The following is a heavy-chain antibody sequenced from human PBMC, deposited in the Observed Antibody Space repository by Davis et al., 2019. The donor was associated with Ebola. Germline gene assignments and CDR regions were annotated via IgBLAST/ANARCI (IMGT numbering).Heavy chain of an antibody. Sequence: GESLKISCAASGFTFSSYGMNWVRQAPGKGLEWVSSISSSSSYIYYADSVKGRFTISRDNSKNTLYLQMNSLRAEDTAVYYCAKVRKYYYDSSGYYSRYFDYWGQGTLVTVSS. V-gene: IGHV3-21*04. CDR1: GFTFSSYG. D-gene: IGHD3-22*01. CDR3: AKVRKYYYDSSGYYSRYFDY. CDR2: ISSSSSYI. J-gene: IGHJ4*02.